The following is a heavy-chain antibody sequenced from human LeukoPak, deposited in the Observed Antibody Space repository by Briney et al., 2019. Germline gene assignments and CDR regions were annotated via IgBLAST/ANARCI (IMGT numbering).Heavy chain of an antibody. D-gene: IGHD3-16*01. Sequence: GGSLTHVWPLSGSTISSTYKGWVRQAPGKGLEWVSVIYSGGSTYYADSVKGRFTISRDNSKNTLYLQMNSLRAEDTAVYYCAYRWRGSFIDYWGQGTLVTVSS. CDR2: IYSGGST. CDR3: AYRWRGSFIDY. V-gene: IGHV3-53*01. CDR1: GSTISSTY. J-gene: IGHJ4*02.